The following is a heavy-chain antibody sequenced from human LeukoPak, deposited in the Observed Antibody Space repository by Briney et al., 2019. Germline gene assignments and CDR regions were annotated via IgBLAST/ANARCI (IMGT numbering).Heavy chain of an antibody. CDR1: GASMTSSNW. CDR2: TSHSGST. Sequence: PSETLSLTCAISGASMTSSNWWSWVRQPPGKGLEWIGETSHSGSTNYNPSLKSRVTISVDKSKTQFSLKVNSVTAADTAVYYCAKPLYASGSYHFDSWGQGTLVTVSS. J-gene: IGHJ4*02. CDR3: AKPLYASGSYHFDS. V-gene: IGHV4-4*02. D-gene: IGHD3-10*01.